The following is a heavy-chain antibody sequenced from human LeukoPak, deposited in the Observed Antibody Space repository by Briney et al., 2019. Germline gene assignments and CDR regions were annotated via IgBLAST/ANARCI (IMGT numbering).Heavy chain of an antibody. Sequence: GGSLRLSCAASGLTVSGNYMSWVRQAPGKGLESVSVIYSGGSTYYADSVRGRFTISRDNSKNTLYLQMNSLRVEDTAVYYCARAEGYGGELDSWGQGTLVTVSS. CDR1: GLTVSGNY. J-gene: IGHJ4*02. V-gene: IGHV3-53*01. D-gene: IGHD4-23*01. CDR3: ARAEGYGGELDS. CDR2: IYSGGST.